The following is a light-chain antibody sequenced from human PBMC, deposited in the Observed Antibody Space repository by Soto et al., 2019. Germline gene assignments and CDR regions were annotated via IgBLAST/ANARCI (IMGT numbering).Light chain of an antibody. Sequence: DIQMTQSPSSLSASVGDRVTITCRASQSISNYLNWYQQKQGKAPNLLIYASSSLQSGVPSRFSGSGSGTDFTHTISSLQPEDFATYYCQQSYSTPQTFGQGTTVEIK. V-gene: IGKV1-39*01. CDR1: QSISNY. CDR2: ASS. J-gene: IGKJ1*01. CDR3: QQSYSTPQT.